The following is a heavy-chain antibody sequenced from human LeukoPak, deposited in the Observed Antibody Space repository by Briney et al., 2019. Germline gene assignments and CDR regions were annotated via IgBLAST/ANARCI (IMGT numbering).Heavy chain of an antibody. CDR2: IYYSGST. CDR1: GGSISNYY. V-gene: IGHV4-59*01. J-gene: IGHJ4*02. CDR3: ARHLFTGYSSSFGY. D-gene: IGHD6-13*01. Sequence: SETLSLTCTVSGGSISNYYWSWIRQPPGKGLEWIGYIYYSGSTNYNPSLKSRVTISVDTSKNQFSLKLSSVTAADTAVYYCARHLFTGYSSSFGYWGQGTLVTVSS.